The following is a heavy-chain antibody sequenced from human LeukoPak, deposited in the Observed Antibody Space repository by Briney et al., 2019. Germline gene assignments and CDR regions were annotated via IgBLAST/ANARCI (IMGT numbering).Heavy chain of an antibody. V-gene: IGHV1-69*04. CDR2: IIPILGIA. D-gene: IGHD2-21*01. Sequence: SVKVSCKASGGTFSSYAISWVRQAPGQGLEWMGRIIPILGIANYAQKFQGRVTITADKSTSTAYVELSSLRSEDTAVYYCARLLSGMDVWGQGTTVTVSS. J-gene: IGHJ6*02. CDR3: ARLLSGMDV. CDR1: GGTFSSYA.